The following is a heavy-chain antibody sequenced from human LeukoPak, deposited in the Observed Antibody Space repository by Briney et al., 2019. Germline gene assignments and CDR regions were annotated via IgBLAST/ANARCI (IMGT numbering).Heavy chain of an antibody. D-gene: IGHD3-22*01. Sequence: GGSLRLSCAAPGFTFSSYSMNWVRQAPGKGLEWVSSISSSSSYIYYADSVKGRFTISRDNSKNSLYLQMSSLRAEDTAIYYCARGSVVITQLTYYWGQG. J-gene: IGHJ4*01. CDR2: ISSSSSYI. V-gene: IGHV3-21*01. CDR1: GFTFSSYS. CDR3: ARGSVVITQLTYY.